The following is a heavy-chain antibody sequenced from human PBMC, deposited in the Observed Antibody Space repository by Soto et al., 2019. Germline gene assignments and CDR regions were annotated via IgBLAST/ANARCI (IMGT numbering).Heavy chain of an antibody. V-gene: IGHV1-69*01. Sequence: QVQLVQSGAEVKKPGSSVKVSCKASGGTFSSYAISWVRQAPGQGLEWMGGIIPIFGTANYAQKFQGRVTSTADESTSTAYRELSSLRSEDTAVYYCAWTYSNYGPFDPWGQGTLVTVSS. CDR2: IIPIFGTA. CDR1: GGTFSSYA. CDR3: AWTYSNYGPFDP. D-gene: IGHD4-4*01. J-gene: IGHJ5*02.